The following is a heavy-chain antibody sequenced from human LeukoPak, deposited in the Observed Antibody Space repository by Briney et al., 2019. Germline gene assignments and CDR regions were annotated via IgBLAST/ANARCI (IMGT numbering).Heavy chain of an antibody. CDR3: ARQIVAETPTNSYYFDY. Sequence: SETLSLTCTVSGGSISSGSYYWSWIRQPAGKGLEWIGRIYTSGSTNYNPSLKSRVTISVDTSKNQFSLKLSSVTAADTAVYYCARQIVAETPTNSYYFDYWGQGTLVTVSS. CDR1: GGSISSGSYY. J-gene: IGHJ4*02. V-gene: IGHV4-61*02. D-gene: IGHD5-12*01. CDR2: IYTSGST.